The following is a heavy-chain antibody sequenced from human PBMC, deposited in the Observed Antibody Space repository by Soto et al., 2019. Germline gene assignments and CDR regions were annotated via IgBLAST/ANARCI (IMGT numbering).Heavy chain of an antibody. CDR1: GFTVISNY. CDR3: ARKILRDYYFDY. V-gene: IGHV3-53*01. Sequence: GGSLRLSCAASGFTVISNYMSWVLQAPGKGLEWVSVIYSGGSTYYADSVKGRFTISRGNSKNTLYLQMNSLRAEDTAVYYCARKILRDYYFDYWGQGTLVTVSS. J-gene: IGHJ4*02. CDR2: IYSGGST.